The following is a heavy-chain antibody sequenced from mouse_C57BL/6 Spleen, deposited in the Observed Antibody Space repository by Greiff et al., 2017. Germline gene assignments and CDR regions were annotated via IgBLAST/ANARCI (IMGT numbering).Heavy chain of an antibody. V-gene: IGHV1-69*01. D-gene: IGHD2-5*01. CDR3: EREDSNYENYFDY. CDR1: GYTFTSYW. CDR2: IDPSDSYT. Sequence: QVQLQQPGAELVMPGASVKLSCKASGYTFTSYWMHWVKQRPGQGLEWIGEIDPSDSYTNYNQKFKGKSTLTVDKSSSTAYMQRSSLTSEDSAVYYCEREDSNYENYFDYWGQGTTLTVSS. J-gene: IGHJ2*01.